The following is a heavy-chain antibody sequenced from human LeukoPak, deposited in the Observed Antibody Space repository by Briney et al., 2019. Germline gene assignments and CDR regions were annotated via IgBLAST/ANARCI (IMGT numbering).Heavy chain of an antibody. CDR3: ARQVSRYFESDH. J-gene: IGHJ4*02. Sequence: KPSETPSPTCTVSGDSIISNSRDYWGWIRQPPGKGPEWIGSIYYSGGTYYNASLKSRVTISVDTSNNQFSLKLRSVTAADTAVYYCARQVSRYFESDHWGQGTLVTVSS. V-gene: IGHV4-39*01. CDR2: IYYSGGT. D-gene: IGHD3-9*01. CDR1: GDSIISNSRDY.